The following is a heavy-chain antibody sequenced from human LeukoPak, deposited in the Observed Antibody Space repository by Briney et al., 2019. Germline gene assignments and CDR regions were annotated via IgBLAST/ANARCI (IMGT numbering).Heavy chain of an antibody. CDR2: IYYSGST. V-gene: IGHV4-39*01. CDR3: ARHRQANYDFWSGYYPNWFDP. CDR1: GGSISSSSYY. Sequence: SETLSLTCTVSGGSISSSSYYWGWIRQPPGKGLEWIGSIYYSGSTYYNPSLKSRVTISVDTSKNQFSLKLSSVTAADTAVYYCARHRQANYDFWSGYYPNWFDPWAREPWSPSPQ. J-gene: IGHJ5*02. D-gene: IGHD3-3*01.